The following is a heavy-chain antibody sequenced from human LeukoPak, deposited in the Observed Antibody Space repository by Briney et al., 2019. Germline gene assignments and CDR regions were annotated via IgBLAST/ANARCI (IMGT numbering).Heavy chain of an antibody. Sequence: SGGSLRLSCAASGFTFSSYEMNWVRQAPGKGLECVSYNSSSSTTIYYADSVKGRFTVSRDNAKNSLYLQMNSLRDEDTAVYYCARDGVLWFGELLFPIYFDYWGQGTLVTVSS. V-gene: IGHV3-48*02. CDR1: GFTFSSYE. D-gene: IGHD3-10*01. J-gene: IGHJ4*02. CDR2: NSSSSTTI. CDR3: ARDGVLWFGELLFPIYFDY.